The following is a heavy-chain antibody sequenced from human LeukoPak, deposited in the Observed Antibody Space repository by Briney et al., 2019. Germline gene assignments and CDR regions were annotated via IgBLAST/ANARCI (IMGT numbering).Heavy chain of an antibody. CDR1: GFTVSSNY. V-gene: IGHV3-66*04. CDR2: IYSGGST. CDR3: AKLGILTGYYFYNWFDP. D-gene: IGHD3-9*01. J-gene: IGHJ5*02. Sequence: GGSLRLSCAASGFTVSSNYMSWVRQAPGKGLEWVSVIYSGGSTYYADSVKGRFTISRDNSKNTLYLQMNSLRAEDTAVYYCAKLGILTGYYFYNWFDPWGQGTLVTVSS.